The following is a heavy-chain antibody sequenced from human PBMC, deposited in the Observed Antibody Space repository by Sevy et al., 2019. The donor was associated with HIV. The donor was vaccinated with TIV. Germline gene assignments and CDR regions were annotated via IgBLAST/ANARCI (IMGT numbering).Heavy chain of an antibody. V-gene: IGHV3-21*01. CDR1: GFTFSSYS. CDR2: ISSSSSYI. Sequence: GGSLRLSCAASGFTFSSYSMNWVRQAPGKGLEWVSSISSSSSYIYYADSVKGRFTISGDNAKNSLYLQMNSLRAEDTAVYYCARERGGHLFDYWGQGTLVTVSS. J-gene: IGHJ4*02. CDR3: ARERGGHLFDY. D-gene: IGHD3-10*01.